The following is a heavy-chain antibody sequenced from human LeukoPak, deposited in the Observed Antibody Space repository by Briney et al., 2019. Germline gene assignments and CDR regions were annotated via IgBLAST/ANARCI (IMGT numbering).Heavy chain of an antibody. CDR3: ARGGEIAETTFDI. Sequence: GGSLRLSCAASGLTVSSSYMSWVRQAPGKGLDWVAFIWYDGGNKYYVDSVKGRFTISRDNSKNTLYLQMNSLRAEDTAVYYCARGGEIAETTFDIWGQGTMVTVSS. CDR1: GLTVSSSY. V-gene: IGHV3-33*08. J-gene: IGHJ3*02. D-gene: IGHD6-13*01. CDR2: IWYDGGNK.